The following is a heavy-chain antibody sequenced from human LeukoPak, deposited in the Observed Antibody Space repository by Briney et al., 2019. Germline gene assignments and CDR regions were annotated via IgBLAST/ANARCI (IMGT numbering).Heavy chain of an antibody. D-gene: IGHD3-22*01. J-gene: IGHJ6*02. CDR2: ISGSGGST. V-gene: IGHV3-23*01. CDR3: ARAGYFGYGMDV. CDR1: GFTFSSYA. Sequence: PGGSLRLSCAASGFTFSSYAMSWVRQAPGKGLEWVSAISGSGGSTYYADSVKGWFTISRDNSKNTLYLQMNSLRAEDTAVYYCARAGYFGYGMDVWGQGTTVTVSS.